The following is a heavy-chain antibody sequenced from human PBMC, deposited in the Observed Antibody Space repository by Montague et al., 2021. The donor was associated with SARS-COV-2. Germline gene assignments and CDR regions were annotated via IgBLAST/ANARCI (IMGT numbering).Heavy chain of an antibody. Sequence: SLRLSCAASGFTFSSFAMHWVRQAPGKGLEWVALISYDGNDKYYADSVKGRFTISRDNSKNTLYLQMNSLGAEDTAVYYCAREASIMVRGRRRFDYWGQGTSVTVSS. V-gene: IGHV3-30*04. CDR3: AREASIMVRGRRRFDY. CDR2: ISYDGNDK. J-gene: IGHJ4*02. D-gene: IGHD3-10*01. CDR1: GFTFSSFA.